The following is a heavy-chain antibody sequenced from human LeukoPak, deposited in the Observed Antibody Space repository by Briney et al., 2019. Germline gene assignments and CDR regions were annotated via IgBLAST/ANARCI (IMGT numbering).Heavy chain of an antibody. Sequence: GASVKVSCKASGYTFTSYGISWVRQAPGQGLEWMGWISAYNGNANYAQNLQGRITMTTHTSTSTAYMELTSLRSDDTAVYYCARDYYYDSSGYVDYWGQGTPVTVSS. V-gene: IGHV1-18*01. CDR1: GYTFTSYG. D-gene: IGHD3-22*01. CDR2: ISAYNGNA. CDR3: ARDYYYDSSGYVDY. J-gene: IGHJ4*02.